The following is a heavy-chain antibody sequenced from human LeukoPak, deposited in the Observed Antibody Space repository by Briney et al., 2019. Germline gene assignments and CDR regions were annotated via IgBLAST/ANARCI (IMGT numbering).Heavy chain of an antibody. Sequence: PGRSLRLSCVASGFRFEDYAMHWVRQVPGKGLEWVSGLSWSSNSIVYADSVKGRFTISRDNAKNSLFLQMNSLRVEDTALYYCAKGRTTRYLDWLSRTGGDFDFWGQGTPVTVSS. CDR1: GFRFEDYA. CDR2: LSWSSNSI. V-gene: IGHV3-9*01. D-gene: IGHD3/OR15-3a*01. CDR3: AKGRTTRYLDWLSRTGGDFDF. J-gene: IGHJ4*02.